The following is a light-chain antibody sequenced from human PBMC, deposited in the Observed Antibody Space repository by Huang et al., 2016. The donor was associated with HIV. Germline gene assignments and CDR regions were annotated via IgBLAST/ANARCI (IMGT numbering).Light chain of an antibody. V-gene: IGKV3-20*01. Sequence: EIVLTQSPGTLSLSPGERATLSCRASQSVSSTYLAWYQQKPGQAPRLLIYGASSRATGIPDRFSGRGSGTDFTLTISGLEPEDFALYYCQQFGNSRYTFGRGTKLEIK. J-gene: IGKJ2*01. CDR2: GAS. CDR1: QSVSSTY. CDR3: QQFGNSRYT.